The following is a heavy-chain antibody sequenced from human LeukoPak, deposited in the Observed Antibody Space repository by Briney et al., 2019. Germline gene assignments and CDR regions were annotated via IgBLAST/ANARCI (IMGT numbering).Heavy chain of an antibody. J-gene: IGHJ4*01. CDR2: IYSGGST. CDR3: AVFYPEQQLPTDY. Sequence: PGGSLRLSCAASGFTVSSNYMSWVRQAPGKGLEWVSVIYSGGSTYYADAVKGRFTISRDNSKNTLYLQMNSLRPEDTAVYYCAVFYPEQQLPTDYWGQEPWSPSPQ. CDR1: GFTVSSNY. V-gene: IGHV3-53*05. D-gene: IGHD6-13*01.